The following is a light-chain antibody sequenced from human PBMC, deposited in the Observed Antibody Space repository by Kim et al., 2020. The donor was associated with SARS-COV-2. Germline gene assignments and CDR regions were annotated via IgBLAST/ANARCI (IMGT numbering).Light chain of an antibody. J-gene: IGKJ1*01. Sequence: EVVMTQSPATLSVSPGERATLSCRASQSVSSNLVWYQQKPGQAPGLLIYGASTRATGIPARFSGSGSGTEFTLTISSLQSEDFAVYYCQQYNNWPRTFGQGTKVDIK. CDR1: QSVSSN. V-gene: IGKV3-15*01. CDR2: GAS. CDR3: QQYNNWPRT.